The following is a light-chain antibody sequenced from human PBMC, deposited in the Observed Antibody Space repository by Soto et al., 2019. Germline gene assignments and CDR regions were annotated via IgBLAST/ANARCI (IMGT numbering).Light chain of an antibody. CDR1: QAIRNN. Sequence: DIHMTHSPSSLSASLGDIVTITFRASQAIRNNLGWYQQKPGKAPKRLIFATSTLQSGVPSRFSGSGSGTEFTLTISSLQPEDFATYYCLQHNTYPWTFGQGTKVDIK. J-gene: IGKJ1*01. CDR2: ATS. V-gene: IGKV1-17*01. CDR3: LQHNTYPWT.